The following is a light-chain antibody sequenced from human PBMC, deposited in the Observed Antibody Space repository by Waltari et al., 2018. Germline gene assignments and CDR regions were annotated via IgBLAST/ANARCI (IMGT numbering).Light chain of an antibody. J-gene: IGKJ1*01. CDR3: QHYVNLPVT. CDR1: QSVSRA. V-gene: IGKV3-20*01. CDR2: AAS. Sequence: IVLPLSPGTLSLSPGGRATLPFRASQSVSRALAWYQQKPGQAPRLLIYAASTRATGVPDRFSGSGSVTDFSLTISRLDPEDFAVYYCQHYVNLPVTFGQGTKVEI.